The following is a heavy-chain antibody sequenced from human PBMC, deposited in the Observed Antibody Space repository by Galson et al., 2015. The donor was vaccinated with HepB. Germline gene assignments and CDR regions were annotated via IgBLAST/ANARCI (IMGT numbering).Heavy chain of an antibody. CDR1: AFTFSSYG. CDR3: AKGGTTVTTADYFDY. V-gene: IGHV3-30*18. D-gene: IGHD4-17*01. Sequence: SLRLSCAASAFTFSSYGMHWARQAPGKGLEWVAAISYDGNNKYYADSVKGRFTISRDNSKNTLYLQMNSLRAEDTAVYYCAKGGTTVTTADYFDYWGQGTLVTVSS. J-gene: IGHJ4*02. CDR2: ISYDGNNK.